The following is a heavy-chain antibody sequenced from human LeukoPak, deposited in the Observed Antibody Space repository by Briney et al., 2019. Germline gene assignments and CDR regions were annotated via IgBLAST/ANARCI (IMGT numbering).Heavy chain of an antibody. CDR2: INPSGGST. CDR1: GYTFTSYY. CDR3: ARVPRDGYNLLDAFDI. Sequence: ASVKVSCKASGYTFTSYYMHWVRQAPGQGLEWMGIINPSGGSTSYAQKFQGRVTMTRDTSTSTVYMELSSLRSEDTAVYYCARVPRDGYNLLDAFDIWGQGTMVTVSS. J-gene: IGHJ3*02. V-gene: IGHV1-46*01. D-gene: IGHD5-24*01.